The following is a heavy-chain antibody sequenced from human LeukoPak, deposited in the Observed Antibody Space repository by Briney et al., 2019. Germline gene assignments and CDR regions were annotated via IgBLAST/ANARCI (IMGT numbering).Heavy chain of an antibody. V-gene: IGHV3-48*03. CDR1: GFTFSSYE. Sequence: GGSLRLSCAASGFTFSSYEMNWVRQAPGKGLEWVSYISSSGSTIYYADSVKGRFTISRDSAKNSLYLQMNSLRAEDTAVYYCARDSTPSPRYCSSTSCFKYYFDYWGQGILVTVSS. CDR3: ARDSTPSPRYCSSTSCFKYYFDY. D-gene: IGHD2-2*01. CDR2: ISSSGSTI. J-gene: IGHJ4*02.